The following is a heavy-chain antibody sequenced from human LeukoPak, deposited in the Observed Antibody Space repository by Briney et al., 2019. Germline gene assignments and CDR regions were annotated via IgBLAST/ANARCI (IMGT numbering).Heavy chain of an antibody. J-gene: IGHJ4*02. CDR1: GFTFNSYA. D-gene: IGHD2-2*03. CDR3: AKDNGYCTSTSCFLEY. Sequence: GGSLRLSCVASGFTFNSYAMSWVRQAPGKGLEWISAISGSGGSTYYADYVKGRFTISRDNSKSTLYLQMNSLGAEDTVLYYCAKDNGYCTSTSCFLEYWGQGTLVTVSS. CDR2: ISGSGGST. V-gene: IGHV3-23*01.